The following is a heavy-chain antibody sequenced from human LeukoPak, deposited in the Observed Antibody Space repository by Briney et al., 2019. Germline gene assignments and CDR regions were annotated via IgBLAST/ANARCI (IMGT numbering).Heavy chain of an antibody. CDR1: GYTLTELS. CDR3: ARGKSVPFDY. CDR2: FDPEDGET. V-gene: IGHV1-24*01. J-gene: IGHJ4*02. Sequence: ASVKVSCKVSGYTLTELSMHWVRQAPGKGLEWMGGFDPEDGETIYAQKFQGRVTMTRNTSISTAYMELSSLRSEDTAVYYCARGKSVPFDYWGQGTLVTVSS.